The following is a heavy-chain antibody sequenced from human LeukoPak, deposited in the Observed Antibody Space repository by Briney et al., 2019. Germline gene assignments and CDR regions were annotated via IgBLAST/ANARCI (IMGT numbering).Heavy chain of an antibody. CDR1: GFTFSSYG. D-gene: IGHD5-18*01. CDR3: AHLDTAMVTDY. Sequence: LRLSCAASGFTFSSYGMHWVRQATGKGLEWVAVISYDGSNKYYADSVKGRFTISRDNSKNTLYLQMNSLRAEDTAVYYCAHLDTAMVTDYWGQGTLVTVSS. CDR2: ISYDGSNK. J-gene: IGHJ4*02. V-gene: IGHV3-30*03.